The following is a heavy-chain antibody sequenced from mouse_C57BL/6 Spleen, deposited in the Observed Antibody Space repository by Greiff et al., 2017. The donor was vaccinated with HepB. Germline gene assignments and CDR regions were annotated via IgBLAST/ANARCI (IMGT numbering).Heavy chain of an antibody. CDR2: IDPSDSEN. V-gene: IGHV1-52*01. CDR3: AKSYYGSSYRYFDV. D-gene: IGHD1-1*01. Sequence: VQLQQPGAELVRPGSSVKLSCKASGYTFTSYWMHWVKQRPIQGLEWIGNIDPSDSENHYNQKFKDKATLTVDKSSSTAYMQRSSLTSEDSAVYYCAKSYYGSSYRYFDVWGTGTTVTVSS. J-gene: IGHJ1*03. CDR1: GYTFTSYW.